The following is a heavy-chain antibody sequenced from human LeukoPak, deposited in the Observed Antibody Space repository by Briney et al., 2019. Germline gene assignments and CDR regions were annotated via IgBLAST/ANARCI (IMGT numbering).Heavy chain of an antibody. Sequence: SETLSLTCTVSGGSISSSSYYWGWIRQPPGKGLEWIGSIYYSGSTYYNPSLKSRVTISVDTSKNQFSLKLSSVTAADTAVYYCARGLARYWFQHWGQGTLVTVSS. CDR3: ARGLARYWFQH. CDR2: IYYSGST. J-gene: IGHJ1*01. V-gene: IGHV4-39*07. D-gene: IGHD2-8*02. CDR1: GGSISSSSYY.